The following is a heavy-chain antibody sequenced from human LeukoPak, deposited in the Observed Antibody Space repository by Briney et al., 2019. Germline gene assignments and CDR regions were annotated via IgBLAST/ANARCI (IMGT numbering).Heavy chain of an antibody. CDR3: XXXXXXSCRGAFCYPFDY. D-gene: IGHD2-15*01. Sequence: GGSLRLSCATSGFSFSSYAMSWVRQAPGKGLEWVSAMSSSDDGRYYAASVRGRFTISRDTSRSTLYLQMNSLRAEDAAVYYXXXXXXXSCRGAFCYPFDYWGQGTLVTVSS. V-gene: IGHV3-23*01. CDR1: GFSFSSYA. CDR2: MSSSDDGR. J-gene: IGHJ4*02.